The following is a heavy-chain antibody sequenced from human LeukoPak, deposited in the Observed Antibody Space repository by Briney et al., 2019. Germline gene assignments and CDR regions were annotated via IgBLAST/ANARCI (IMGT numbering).Heavy chain of an antibody. V-gene: IGHV3-48*01. CDR2: ISSSSSTI. CDR1: GFTFSSYS. CDR3: AKGLTIAAV. J-gene: IGHJ4*02. Sequence: GGSLRLSCAASGFTFSSYSMNWVRQAPGKGLEWVSYISSSSSTIYYADSVKGRFTISRDNSKNTLFLQMNSLRAEDTVVYFCAKGLTIAAVWGRGTLVTVSS. D-gene: IGHD6-13*01.